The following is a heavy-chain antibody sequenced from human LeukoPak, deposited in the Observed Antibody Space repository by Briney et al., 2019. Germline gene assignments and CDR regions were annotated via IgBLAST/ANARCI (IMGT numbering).Heavy chain of an antibody. CDR2: TYYSGST. CDR1: GGXFYGGSLSGYY. CDR3: AILVVKGRPSWFDP. V-gene: IGHV4-39*01. Sequence: PSETLSLTCAVYGGXFYGGSLSGYYWGWIRQPPGKGLEWIGSTYYSGSTYYNPSLKSRVTISVDTSKNQFSLKLSSVTAADMAVYYCAILVVKGRPSWFDPWGQGTLVTVSS. D-gene: IGHD3-22*01. J-gene: IGHJ5*02.